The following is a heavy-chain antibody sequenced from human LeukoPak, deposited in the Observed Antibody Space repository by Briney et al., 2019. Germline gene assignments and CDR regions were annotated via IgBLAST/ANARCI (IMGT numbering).Heavy chain of an antibody. D-gene: IGHD3-22*01. Sequence: ASVKVSCKASGYTFTSYGISWVRQAPGQGLEWMGWISAYNGNTNYAQKLQGRVTMTTDTSTSTAYMELRSLRSDDTAVYYCARVATMIVVVSTETTRFDYWGQGTLVTVSS. J-gene: IGHJ4*02. CDR2: ISAYNGNT. CDR3: ARVATMIVVVSTETTRFDY. V-gene: IGHV1-18*01. CDR1: GYTFTSYG.